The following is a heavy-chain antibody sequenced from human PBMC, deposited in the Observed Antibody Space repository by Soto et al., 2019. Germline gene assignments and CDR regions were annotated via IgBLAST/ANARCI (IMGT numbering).Heavy chain of an antibody. J-gene: IGHJ4*02. D-gene: IGHD2-15*01. Sequence: XESLKISCQASGYSLINYWIGWVRQLPGKGLEWMAIINPGNSETRYSPAFQGQVTISADRFITTVYLEWSSLKASDTAMYYCARPDNNYVAYWGQGALVTVSS. CDR3: ARPDNNYVAY. CDR2: INPGNSET. CDR1: GYSLINYW. V-gene: IGHV5-51*01.